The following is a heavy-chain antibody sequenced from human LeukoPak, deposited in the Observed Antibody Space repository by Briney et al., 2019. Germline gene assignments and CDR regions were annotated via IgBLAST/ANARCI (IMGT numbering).Heavy chain of an antibody. J-gene: IGHJ4*02. CDR3: ARDEGYFDWLPRSPSFDY. Sequence: GGSPRLSCAASGFIFGDYNMNWVRQAPGKGLEWVSYISSGGSTIYYADSVKGRFTISRDNAKNSLYLQMNSLRAEDTAVYYCARDEGYFDWLPRSPSFDYWGQGTLVTVSS. V-gene: IGHV3-48*04. D-gene: IGHD3-9*01. CDR1: GFIFGDYN. CDR2: ISSGGSTI.